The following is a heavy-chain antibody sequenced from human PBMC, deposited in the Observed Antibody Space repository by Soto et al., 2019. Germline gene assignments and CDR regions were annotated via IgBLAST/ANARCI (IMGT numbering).Heavy chain of an antibody. V-gene: IGHV3-21*01. D-gene: IGHD2-15*01. CDR1: GFNFTSYT. Sequence: EVQLVESGGGLVKPGGSLRLSCVAYGFNFTSYTMNWVRQAPGKGLEWVSSISSGHRYIYHADSVKGRLIISRDDATNSLYLQMTSLRAEDTAVYFSVRDRCRGGTFYQTDAFDLWGQGTMVTVSS. CDR2: ISSGHRYI. J-gene: IGHJ3*01. CDR3: VRDRCRGGTFYQTDAFDL.